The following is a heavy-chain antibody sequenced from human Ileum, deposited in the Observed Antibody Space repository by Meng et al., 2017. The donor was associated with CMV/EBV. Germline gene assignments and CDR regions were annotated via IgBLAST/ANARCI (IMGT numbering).Heavy chain of an antibody. CDR3: ARGWGGYTSYRTDYNFFHP. J-gene: IGHJ5*02. V-gene: IGHV4-34*01. CDR2: INHSGST. D-gene: IGHD6-13*01. CDR1: GGSFSGYY. Sequence: SETLSLTCAVYGGSFSGYYWSWIRQPPGKGLEWIGEINHSGSTNYNPSLKSRVTISVDTSKNQFSLKLSSVTAADTAVYYCARGWGGYTSYRTDYNFFHPWGQGTLVTVSS.